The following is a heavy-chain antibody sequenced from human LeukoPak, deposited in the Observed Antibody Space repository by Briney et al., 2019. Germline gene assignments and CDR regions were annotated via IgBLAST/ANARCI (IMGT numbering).Heavy chain of an antibody. CDR3: ATSKYSGNHPLDY. V-gene: IGHV1-69-2*01. Sequence: ASVKVSCKASGYTFTDSYMHWVQQAPGKGLEWMGRVDPENGEIVYAEKFQGRVTIPADTSTDTAYMELGSLRSEDTAVYYCATSKYSGNHPLDYRGQGNLVTVSS. CDR1: GYTFTDSY. J-gene: IGHJ4*02. D-gene: IGHD1-26*01. CDR2: VDPENGEI.